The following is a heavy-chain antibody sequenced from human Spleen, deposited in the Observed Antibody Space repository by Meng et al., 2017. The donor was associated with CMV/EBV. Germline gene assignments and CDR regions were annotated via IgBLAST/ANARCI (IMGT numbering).Heavy chain of an antibody. CDR1: GFTFSSYG. CDR2: IRNDGTNK. Sequence: GGSLRLSCAASGFTFSSYGMHWVRQSPVKGLEWVAFIRNDGTNKYYGDSVKGRFTISRDNAKNTLYLQMHSLGAEDTAVYYCAREDIAVGATGAWGQGTLVTVSS. J-gene: IGHJ5*02. V-gene: IGHV3-30*02. CDR3: AREDIAVGATGA. D-gene: IGHD6-19*01.